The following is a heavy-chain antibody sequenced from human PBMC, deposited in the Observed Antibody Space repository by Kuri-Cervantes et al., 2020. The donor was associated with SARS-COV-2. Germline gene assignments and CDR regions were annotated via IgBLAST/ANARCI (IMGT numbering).Heavy chain of an antibody. D-gene: IGHD1-26*01. CDR1: GGSISSSSYY. J-gene: IGHJ4*02. CDR3: ASQDGIVGSDY. Sequence: SETLSLTCTVSGGSISSSSYYWGWIRQPPGKGLEWIGEINHSGSTYYNPSLKSRVTISVDTSKNQFSLKLSSVTAADTAVYYCASQDGIVGSDYWGQGTLVTGAS. V-gene: IGHV4-39*01. CDR2: INHSGST.